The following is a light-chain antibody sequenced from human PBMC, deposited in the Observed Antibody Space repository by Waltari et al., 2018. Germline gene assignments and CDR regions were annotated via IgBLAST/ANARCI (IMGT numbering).Light chain of an antibody. CDR1: ALPKQY. CDR3: QSADSSGTFVV. CDR2: KDS. V-gene: IGLV3-25*03. J-gene: IGLJ2*01. Sequence: SYELTQPPSVSVSPGQTARITCSGDALPKQYAYWYQQKPGQAPVLVIYKDSERPSGIPGRFSGSSSGTTVTLTISGVHAEDEADYYCQSADSSGTFVVFGGGTKLTVL.